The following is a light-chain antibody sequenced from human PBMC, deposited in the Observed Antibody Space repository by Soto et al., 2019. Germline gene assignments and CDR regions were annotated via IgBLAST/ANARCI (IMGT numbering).Light chain of an antibody. J-gene: IGKJ4*01. Sequence: EIVLTQSPGTLSLSPGERATLSCRASQSVSSSYLAWYQQKPGQAPRLLIYGASSRATGIPDRFSGSGSGTDFPLTISRLEPEDFAVYYCQQFLTFGGGTKVEIK. CDR3: QQFLT. CDR2: GAS. CDR1: QSVSSSY. V-gene: IGKV3-20*01.